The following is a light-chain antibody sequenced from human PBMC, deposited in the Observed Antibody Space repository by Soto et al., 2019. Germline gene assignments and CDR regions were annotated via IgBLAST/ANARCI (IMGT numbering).Light chain of an antibody. Sequence: EVVMTHSPDTLSVTPVETLNIYFMASQSVRSKLAWYQQKPGQAPRLFIYGASTRATGIPARFSGSGSGTEFTLTIRSLQSEDFAIYYCQQYNNWPPITCGQGKRREIK. J-gene: IGKJ5*01. CDR2: GAS. V-gene: IGKV3-15*01. CDR1: QSVRSK. CDR3: QQYNNWPPIT.